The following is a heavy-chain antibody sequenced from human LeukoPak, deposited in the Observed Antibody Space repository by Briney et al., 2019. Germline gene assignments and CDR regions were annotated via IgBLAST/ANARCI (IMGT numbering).Heavy chain of an antibody. CDR3: ARVKGYCSSTSCRPPDY. D-gene: IGHD2-2*01. J-gene: IGHJ4*02. V-gene: IGHV3-21*01. CDR1: GFTFSSYS. Sequence: GGSLRLSCAASGFTFSSYSMNWVRQAPGKGLEWVSSISSSSSYIYYADSVKGRFTISRDNAKNSLYLQMNSLRAEDTAVYYCARVKGYCSSTSCRPPDYWGQGTLVTVSS. CDR2: ISSSSSYI.